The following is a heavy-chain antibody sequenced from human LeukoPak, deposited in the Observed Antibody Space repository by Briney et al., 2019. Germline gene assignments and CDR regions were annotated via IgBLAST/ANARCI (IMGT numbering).Heavy chain of an antibody. CDR3: ARSVSDYTRFDY. J-gene: IGHJ4*02. CDR1: GFTFSDYA. CDR2: FKTKYNQV. D-gene: IGHD4-11*01. V-gene: IGHV3-23*05. Sequence: TGGSLRLSCVASGFTFSDYAMNWVRQAPGKGLEWVSTFKTKYNQVYYAESVRGRFTISTDNSKSTVYLQMNSLRAEDTALYYCARSVSDYTRFDYWGQGALVTVSS.